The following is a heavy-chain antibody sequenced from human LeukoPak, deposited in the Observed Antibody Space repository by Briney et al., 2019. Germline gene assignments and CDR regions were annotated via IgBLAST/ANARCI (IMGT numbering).Heavy chain of an antibody. J-gene: IGHJ4*02. D-gene: IGHD3-9*01. CDR1: GFTFSNSA. V-gene: IGHV3-21*01. Sequence: GSLKLSFSTSGFTFSNSAINWVRQGPGKGLEWVSSIDYDSSHIYYAASVRGRFTISRDNARNSVYLQMNSLRVEDTAVYYCARDPLRYLRVGHYDYWGQGTLVAVSS. CDR2: IDYDSSHI. CDR3: ARDPLRYLRVGHYDY.